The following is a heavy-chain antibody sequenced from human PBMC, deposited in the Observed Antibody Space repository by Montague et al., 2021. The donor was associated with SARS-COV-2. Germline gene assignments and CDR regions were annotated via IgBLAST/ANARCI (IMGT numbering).Heavy chain of an antibody. Sequence: SETLSLTCTVSGGSISSYYWSWIRQPPGKGLEWIGYIYYSGSTNYNPSLKSRVTISVDTSKNQFSLKLSSVTAADTAVYYCAREPEFGDYFDYWGQGTLVTVSS. CDR3: AREPEFGDYFDY. V-gene: IGHV4-59*01. J-gene: IGHJ4*02. D-gene: IGHD3-10*01. CDR2: IYYSGST. CDR1: GGSISSYY.